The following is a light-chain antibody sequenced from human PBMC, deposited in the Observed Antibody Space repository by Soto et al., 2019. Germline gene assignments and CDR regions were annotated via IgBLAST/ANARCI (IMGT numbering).Light chain of an antibody. CDR1: QSISSRY. Sequence: IGVTRAPGAVSFTKRERATVSCRASQSISSRYLAWYQQKPGQAPSLLIFGASSRATGIPDRFSGSGSGTDFTPTISGLEPEDSAAHYSPLSATSPGPFAEGTKVDI. J-gene: IGKJ1*01. V-gene: IGKV3-20*01. CDR2: GAS. CDR3: PLSATSPGP.